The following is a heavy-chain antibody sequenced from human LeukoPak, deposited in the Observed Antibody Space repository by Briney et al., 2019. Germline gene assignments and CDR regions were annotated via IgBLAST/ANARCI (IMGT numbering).Heavy chain of an antibody. CDR2: MNPNSGNT. Sequence: ASVKVSCKASGYTFTGYYMHWVRQAPGQGLEWMGWMNPNSGNTGYAQKFQGRVTMTRNTSISTAYMELSSLRSEDTAVYYCARGRSNWFDPWAREPWSPSPQ. J-gene: IGHJ5*02. V-gene: IGHV1-8*02. CDR1: GYTFTGYY. CDR3: ARGRSNWFDP.